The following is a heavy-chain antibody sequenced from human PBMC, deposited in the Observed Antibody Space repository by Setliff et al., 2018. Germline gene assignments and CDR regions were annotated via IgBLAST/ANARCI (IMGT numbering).Heavy chain of an antibody. V-gene: IGHV1-69*13. CDR1: GGTFSSYA. Sequence: GASVKVSCKASGGTFSSYAISWVRQAPGQGLEWMGGIIPIFGTANYAQKFRGRVTITADESTSTAYMELSSLRSEDTAVYYCARERMYYNFWSGYSDYWGQGTLVTVSS. J-gene: IGHJ4*02. D-gene: IGHD3-3*01. CDR3: ARERMYYNFWSGYSDY. CDR2: IIPIFGTA.